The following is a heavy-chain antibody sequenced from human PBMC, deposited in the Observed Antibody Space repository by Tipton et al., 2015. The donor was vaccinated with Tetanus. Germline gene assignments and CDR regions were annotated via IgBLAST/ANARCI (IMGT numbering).Heavy chain of an antibody. Sequence: SLRLSCAASGFTFSNYVMHWVRQAPGKGLEWVAVISYDGSNKYYADSVKGRFTISRDNSKNTLYLQMNSLRAEDTAVYYCAKDRDGGWSFDDWGQGTLVTVSS. J-gene: IGHJ4*02. CDR3: AKDRDGGWSFDD. CDR1: GFTFSNYV. V-gene: IGHV3-30*18. D-gene: IGHD6-19*01. CDR2: ISYDGSNK.